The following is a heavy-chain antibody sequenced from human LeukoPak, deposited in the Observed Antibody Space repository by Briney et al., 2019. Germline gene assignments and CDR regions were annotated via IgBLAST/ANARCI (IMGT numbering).Heavy chain of an antibody. CDR1: GFTFSNYA. CDR3: AKEPDAFDI. V-gene: IGHV3-23*01. J-gene: IGHJ3*02. CDR2: ISGSGGST. Sequence: GGSLRLSCAGSGFTFSNYAMSWVRQAPGKGLEWVSAISGSGGSTYYADAVKGRFTISRDNSKNTLSLQMNSLRAEDTAVYYCAKEPDAFDIWGQGTMVTVSS.